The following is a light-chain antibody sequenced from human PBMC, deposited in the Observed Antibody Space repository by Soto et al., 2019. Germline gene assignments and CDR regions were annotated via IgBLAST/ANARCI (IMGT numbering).Light chain of an antibody. Sequence: QSVLTQPPSASGTPGQRVTISCSGSSSNIGSNTVNWYQHLPGTDPKLLIYTNNQRPSGVPDRFSGSKSGTSASLAISGLQSEDEDDYYCAAWDDSLNGVVFGGGTKLTVL. CDR3: AAWDDSLNGVV. J-gene: IGLJ2*01. CDR1: SSNIGSNT. CDR2: TNN. V-gene: IGLV1-44*01.